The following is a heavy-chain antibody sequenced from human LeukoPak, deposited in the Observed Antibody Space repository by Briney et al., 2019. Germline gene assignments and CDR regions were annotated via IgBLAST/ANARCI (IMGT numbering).Heavy chain of an antibody. CDR3: ARDLNLQGGWFDP. CDR2: IYYSGST. V-gene: IGHV4-31*03. J-gene: IGHJ5*02. CDR1: GGSISSGGYY. Sequence: SETLSLTCTVSGGSISSGGYYWSWIRQHPGKGLEWIGYIYYSGSTYYNPSLKGRVTISVDTSKNQFSLKLSSVTAADTAVYYCARDLNLQGGWFDPWGQGTLVTVSS. D-gene: IGHD2-15*01.